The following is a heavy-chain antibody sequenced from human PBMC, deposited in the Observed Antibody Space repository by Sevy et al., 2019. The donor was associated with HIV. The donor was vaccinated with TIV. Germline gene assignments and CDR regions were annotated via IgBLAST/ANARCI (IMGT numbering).Heavy chain of an antibody. Sequence: GGSLRLSCAASGFTFSSYWMSWVRQAPGKGLEWVANIKHDGSEKYYVDSVKGRFTISRDNAKNSLYLQMNSLRAEDTAVYYCARDKFLRLGELSLLYYWGQRTLVTVSS. V-gene: IGHV3-7*03. CDR2: IKHDGSEK. CDR3: ARDKFLRLGELSLLYY. J-gene: IGHJ4*02. CDR1: GFTFSSYW. D-gene: IGHD3-16*02.